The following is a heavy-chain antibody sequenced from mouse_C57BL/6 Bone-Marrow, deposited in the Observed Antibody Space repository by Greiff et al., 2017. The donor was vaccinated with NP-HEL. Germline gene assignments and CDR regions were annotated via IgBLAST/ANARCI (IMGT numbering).Heavy chain of an antibody. CDR3: ARTDYYGSSRAY. V-gene: IGHV2-9-1*01. CDR1: GFSLTSYA. D-gene: IGHD1-1*01. Sequence: VQRVESGPGLVAPSQSLSITCTVSGFSLTSYAISWVRQPPGKGLEWLGVIWTGGGKNYNSALKSRLSISKDNSKSQVFLKMNSLQTDDTARYYCARTDYYGSSRAYWGQGTLVTVSA. J-gene: IGHJ3*01. CDR2: IWTGGGK.